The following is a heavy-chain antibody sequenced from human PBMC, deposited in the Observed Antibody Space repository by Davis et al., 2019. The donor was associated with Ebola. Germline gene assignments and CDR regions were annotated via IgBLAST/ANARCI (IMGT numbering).Heavy chain of an antibody. Sequence: GESLKISCAASGFTFSSYGMHWVRQTPGKGLEWVAFIRYDGSNKYYADSVKGRFTISRDNAKNSLYLQMNSLRAEDTAVYYCARDQLLVSGYWGQGTLVTVSS. CDR3: ARDQLLVSGY. V-gene: IGHV3-30*02. D-gene: IGHD6-13*01. J-gene: IGHJ4*02. CDR2: IRYDGSNK. CDR1: GFTFSSYG.